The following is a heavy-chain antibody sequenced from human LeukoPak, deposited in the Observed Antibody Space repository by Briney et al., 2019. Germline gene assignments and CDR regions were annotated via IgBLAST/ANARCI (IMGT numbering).Heavy chain of an antibody. V-gene: IGHV4-59*12. J-gene: IGHJ6*03. D-gene: IGHD3-22*01. CDR2: IYYSGCT. CDR3: ARARITMIVGAYYMDV. CDR1: GGSISNYY. Sequence: SETLSLTCTVSGGSISNYYWSWIRQPPGKGLEWVGYIYYSGCTKYNPSLKGRVTISVDTSKNQFSLKLSSVTAADTAVYYCARARITMIVGAYYMDVWGKGTTVTVSS.